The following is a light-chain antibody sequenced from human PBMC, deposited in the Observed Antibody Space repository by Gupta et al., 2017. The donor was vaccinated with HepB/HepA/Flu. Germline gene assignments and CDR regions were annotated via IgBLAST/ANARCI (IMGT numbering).Light chain of an antibody. J-gene: IGKJ3*01. CDR3: QHVKSSPFT. Sequence: DIQLTQSPSFLSASVGDRVTITCRASQGISSYLAGYQQKPGKAPKLLIYVASTWQSGVPSRFSGSGSGTEFTLTINSRQPEDFATYYCQHVKSSPFTFGHGTKVEIK. CDR1: QGISSY. V-gene: IGKV1-9*01. CDR2: VAS.